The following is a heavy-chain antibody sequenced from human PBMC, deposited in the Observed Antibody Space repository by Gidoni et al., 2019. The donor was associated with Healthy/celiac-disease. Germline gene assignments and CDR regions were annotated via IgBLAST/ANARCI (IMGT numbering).Heavy chain of an antibody. J-gene: IGHJ6*02. V-gene: IGHV1-69*01. D-gene: IGHD5-18*01. Sequence: QVQLVQSGAEVKKPGSSVKVSCKASGGTFSSYAISWVRQAPGQGLEWMGGIIPIFGTANYAQKFQGRVTITADESTSTAYMELSSLRSEDTAVYYCARHTVSAPDTAMVGSMDVWGQGTTVTVSS. CDR2: IIPIFGTA. CDR1: GGTFSSYA. CDR3: ARHTVSAPDTAMVGSMDV.